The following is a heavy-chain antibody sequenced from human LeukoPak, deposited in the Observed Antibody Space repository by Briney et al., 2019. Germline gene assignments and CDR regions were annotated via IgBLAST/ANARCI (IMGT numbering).Heavy chain of an antibody. Sequence: GGSLRLSCAASGFTFSNYAMSWVRQAPGKGLEWVSSICGSTGSTYYADSVKGRFTISRDNSKNTLYLQMNSLRAEDTAVYYCAKGVGFAYYGLGSYFDYWGQGTLVTVSS. CDR3: AKGVGFAYYGLGSYFDY. V-gene: IGHV3-23*01. D-gene: IGHD3-10*01. J-gene: IGHJ4*02. CDR1: GFTFSNYA. CDR2: ICGSTGST.